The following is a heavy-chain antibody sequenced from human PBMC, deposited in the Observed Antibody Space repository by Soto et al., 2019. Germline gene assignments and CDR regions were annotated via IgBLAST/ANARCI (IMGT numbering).Heavy chain of an antibody. Sequence: QVQLQESGPGLVKPSQTLSLTCTVSGASISSNAYYWSWIRQLPGKGLEWIGYIYYSGNTYYNPSLKSRITTSIDTSKSQFSLKLSSVTAADTAVYYCARRVNWGSASFDSWGQGTLVNVSS. CDR2: IYYSGNT. V-gene: IGHV4-31*03. D-gene: IGHD7-27*01. CDR3: ARRVNWGSASFDS. J-gene: IGHJ4*02. CDR1: GASISSNAYY.